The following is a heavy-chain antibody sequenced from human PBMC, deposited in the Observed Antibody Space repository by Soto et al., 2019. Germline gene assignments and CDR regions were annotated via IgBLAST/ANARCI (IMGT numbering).Heavy chain of an antibody. CDR3: ATSLVTSRARVDY. D-gene: IGHD1-26*01. Sequence: SETLSLTCTVAGSSIYTGGFYWSWNRQLPGKGLEWLGYIYYTGSTQYTPSLKSRLSISTDTSDNQFSLRLNSVTAADTAVYYCATSLVTSRARVDYWGQGTPVTVSS. CDR2: IYYTGST. CDR1: GSSIYTGGFY. V-gene: IGHV4-31*03. J-gene: IGHJ4*02.